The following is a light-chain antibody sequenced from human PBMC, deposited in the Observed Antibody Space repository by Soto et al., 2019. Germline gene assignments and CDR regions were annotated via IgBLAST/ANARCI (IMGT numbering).Light chain of an antibody. J-gene: IGKJ1*01. CDR3: QQYNDWPLT. V-gene: IGKV3-15*01. CDR2: GAF. CDR1: QSVRSN. Sequence: EIVMTQSPVTLSVSPGERATLSCRYSQSVRSNLAWYQQKPGQDPSLLIYGAFTRATGIPTRFSGTGSGTEFTLTISSLQSEDFALYYCQQYNDWPLTFGQGTKVEV.